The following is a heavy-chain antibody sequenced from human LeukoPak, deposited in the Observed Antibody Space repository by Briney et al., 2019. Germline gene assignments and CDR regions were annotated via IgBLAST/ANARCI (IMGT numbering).Heavy chain of an antibody. CDR1: GFIFSNYW. Sequence: PGGSLRLSCAASGFIFSNYWMSWVRQAPGKGLEWVSAISGSGGSTYYADSVKGRFTISRDNSKNTLYLQMNSLRAEDTAVYYCAKASSSWPRGPFDYWGQGTLVTVSS. D-gene: IGHD6-13*01. CDR2: ISGSGGST. V-gene: IGHV3-23*01. J-gene: IGHJ4*02. CDR3: AKASSSWPRGPFDY.